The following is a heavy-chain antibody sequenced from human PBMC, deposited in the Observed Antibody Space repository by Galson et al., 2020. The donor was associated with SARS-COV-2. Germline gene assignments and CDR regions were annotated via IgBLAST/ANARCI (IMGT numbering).Heavy chain of an antibody. D-gene: IGHD3-22*01. J-gene: IGHJ4*02. CDR3: AKQGSGYYYDSSDDLSSPRFDY. CDR2: ISYDGSNK. Sequence: TGGSLRLSCAASGFTFSSYGMHWVRPAPGKGLEWVAVISYDGSNKYYADSVKGRFTISRDNSKNTLYLQMNSLRAEDTAVYYCAKQGSGYYYDSSDDLSSPRFDYWGQGTLVTVSS. CDR1: GFTFSSYG. V-gene: IGHV3-30*18.